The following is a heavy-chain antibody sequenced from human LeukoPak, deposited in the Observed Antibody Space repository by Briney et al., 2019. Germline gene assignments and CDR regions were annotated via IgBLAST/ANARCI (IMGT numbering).Heavy chain of an antibody. J-gene: IGHJ4*02. CDR3: ARDEYASGWYKFDY. CDR2: IKQDGSEK. Sequence: GGSLRLSCAASGFTFSRYWMSWVRQAPGKGLEWVANIKQDGSEKYYVDSVKGRLTISRDNAKNSLYLQMSGLRVEDTAVYYCARDEYASGWYKFDYWGQGILVTVSS. D-gene: IGHD6-19*01. V-gene: IGHV3-7*03. CDR1: GFTFSRYW.